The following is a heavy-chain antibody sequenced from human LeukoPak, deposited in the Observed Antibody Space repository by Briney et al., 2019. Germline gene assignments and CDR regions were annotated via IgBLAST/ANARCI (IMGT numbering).Heavy chain of an antibody. CDR3: AGNDCSSTSCYYNWFDP. CDR2: INHSGST. V-gene: IGHV4-34*01. Sequence: SETLPLTCAVYGGSFSGYYWSWIRQPPGKGLEWIGEINHSGSTNYNPSLKSRVTISVDTSKNQFSLKLSSVTAADTAVYYCAGNDCSSTSCYYNWFDPWGQGTLVTVSS. D-gene: IGHD2-2*01. CDR1: GGSFSGYY. J-gene: IGHJ5*02.